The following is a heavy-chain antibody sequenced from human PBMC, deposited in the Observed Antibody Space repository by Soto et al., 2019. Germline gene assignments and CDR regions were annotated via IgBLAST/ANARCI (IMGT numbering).Heavy chain of an antibody. V-gene: IGHV4-39*07. CDR3: ARDRGYSGYAGDY. CDR1: GGSITSSSHY. Sequence: SETLSLTCTVSGGSITSSSHYWGWIRQPPGKGLECIANIYHSGSTNYNPSLKSRVTISVDKSKNQFSLKLSSVTAADTAVYYCARDRGYSGYAGDYWGQGTLVTVSS. D-gene: IGHD5-12*01. CDR2: IYHSGST. J-gene: IGHJ4*02.